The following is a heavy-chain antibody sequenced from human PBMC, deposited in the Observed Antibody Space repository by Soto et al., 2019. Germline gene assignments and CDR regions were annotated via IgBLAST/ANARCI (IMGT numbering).Heavy chain of an antibody. D-gene: IGHD2-2*01. CDR3: ARIYCTTTTCDSWFDP. Sequence: XESLKISFTGFGYTFTTFWISWVRQIPGKGLEWMGRIDPGDTYATYSPAFQGHVTISADKATSTAYLQWSSLKASDTAMYFCARIYCTTTTCDSWFDPWGQGTLVTVSS. CDR2: IDPGDTYA. V-gene: IGHV5-10-1*01. CDR1: GYTFTTFW. J-gene: IGHJ5*02.